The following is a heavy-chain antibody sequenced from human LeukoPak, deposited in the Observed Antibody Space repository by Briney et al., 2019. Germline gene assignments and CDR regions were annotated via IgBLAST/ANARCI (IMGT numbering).Heavy chain of an antibody. CDR3: ARVPGYSSGWADY. J-gene: IGHJ4*02. Sequence: GRSLRLSCAASGFTYSSYAMHWVRQAPGKGREWVAVISYDGSNKYYADSVKGRFTISRDNSKNTLYLQMNSLRAEDTAVYYCARVPGYSSGWADYWGQGTLVTVSS. D-gene: IGHD6-19*01. CDR2: ISYDGSNK. V-gene: IGHV3-30-3*01. CDR1: GFTYSSYA.